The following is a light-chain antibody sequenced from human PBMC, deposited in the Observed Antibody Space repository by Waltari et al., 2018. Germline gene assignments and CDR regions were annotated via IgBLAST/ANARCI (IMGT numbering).Light chain of an antibody. CDR1: QSVSRY. Sequence: VIFTQSPATLPLSPGASVTFSCRASQSVSRYLAWYQQKTGQAPRLHIHSASSRATGIPDRFSGSESETEFNLTISSLEAEDVDLYHCDQNSAGYYSFGQGTKVEI. CDR2: SAS. J-gene: IGKJ2*03. V-gene: IGKV3-11*01. CDR3: DQNSAGYYS.